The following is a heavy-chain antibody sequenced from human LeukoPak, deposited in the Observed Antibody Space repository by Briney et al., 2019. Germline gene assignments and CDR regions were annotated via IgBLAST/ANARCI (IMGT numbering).Heavy chain of an antibody. Sequence: GRSLRLSCAASGFTFSSYSMNWVRQAPGKGLEWVSSTSSSSSYIYYADSVKGRFTISRDNAKNSLYLQMNSLRAEDTAVYYCARDPVGATAYYFDYWGQGTLVTVSS. CDR3: ARDPVGATAYYFDY. D-gene: IGHD1-26*01. V-gene: IGHV3-21*01. CDR1: GFTFSSYS. CDR2: TSSSSSYI. J-gene: IGHJ4*02.